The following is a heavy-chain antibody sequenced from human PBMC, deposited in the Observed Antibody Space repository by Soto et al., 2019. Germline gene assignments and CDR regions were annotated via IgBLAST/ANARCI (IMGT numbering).Heavy chain of an antibody. J-gene: IGHJ4*02. CDR2: INPNGGST. CDR3: ATSVNSAMAFDY. D-gene: IGHD5-18*01. V-gene: IGHV1-46*01. CDR1: GYTFTHYY. Sequence: QVQLVQSGAEVKKPGASVKVSCKASGYTFTHYYIHWVRHAPGQGLEWMGIINPNGGSTTYAQKFRAGFTMTRDTSTSTVYMELSSLRSEDSAVYYCATSVNSAMAFDYWGKGTLVTVSS.